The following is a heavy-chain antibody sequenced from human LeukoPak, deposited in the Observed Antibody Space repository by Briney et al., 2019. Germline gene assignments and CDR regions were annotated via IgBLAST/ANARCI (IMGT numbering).Heavy chain of an antibody. J-gene: IGHJ3*02. Sequence: ASVKVSCKASGGTFSSYAISWVRQAPGQGLEWMGRIIPILGIANYAQKFQGRVTITADKSTSTAYMELSSLRSEDTAVYYCASLGYCSSTSCYFVAFDIWGQGTMVTVSS. V-gene: IGHV1-69*04. CDR1: GGTFSSYA. CDR2: IIPILGIA. D-gene: IGHD2-2*01. CDR3: ASLGYCSSTSCYFVAFDI.